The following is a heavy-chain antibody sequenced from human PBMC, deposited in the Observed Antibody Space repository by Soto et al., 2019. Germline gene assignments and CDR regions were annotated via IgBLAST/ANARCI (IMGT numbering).Heavy chain of an antibody. J-gene: IGHJ6*02. Sequence: GGSLRLSCAASGFTFSTYAMHWVRQAPGKGLEWVAVISYDGSNKYYADSVKGRFTISRDNSKNTLYLQMNSLRAEDTAVYYCARDPQADGGYYYYYGMDVWGQGTTVTVSS. CDR3: ARDPQADGGYYYYYGMDV. V-gene: IGHV3-30-3*01. CDR2: ISYDGSNK. D-gene: IGHD3-16*01. CDR1: GFTFSTYA.